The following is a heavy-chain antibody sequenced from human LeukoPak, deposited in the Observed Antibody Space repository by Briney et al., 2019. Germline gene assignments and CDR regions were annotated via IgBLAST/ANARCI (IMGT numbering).Heavy chain of an antibody. CDR3: ARDLGYSYGYYYYGMDV. J-gene: IGHJ6*02. Sequence: SVKVSCKASGGTFSSYAISWVRQAPGQGLEWTGRIIPILGIANYAQKFQGRVTITADKSTSTAYMELSSLRSEDTAVYYCARDLGYSYGYYYYGMDVWGQGTTVTVSS. CDR1: GGTFSSYA. CDR2: IIPILGIA. V-gene: IGHV1-69*04. D-gene: IGHD5-18*01.